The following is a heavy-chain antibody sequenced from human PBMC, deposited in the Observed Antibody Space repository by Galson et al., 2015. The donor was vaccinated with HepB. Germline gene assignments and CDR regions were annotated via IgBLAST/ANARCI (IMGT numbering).Heavy chain of an antibody. V-gene: IGHV1-69*04. J-gene: IGHJ5*02. D-gene: IGHD2-2*01. Sequence: SVKVSCKASGGTFSSYAISWVRQAPGQGLEWMGRIIPILGIANYAQKFQGRVTITADKSTSTAYMELSSLRSEDTAVYYCARGGIVVVPAATRGGFDPWGQGTLVTVSS. CDR1: GGTFSSYA. CDR2: IIPILGIA. CDR3: ARGGIVVVPAATRGGFDP.